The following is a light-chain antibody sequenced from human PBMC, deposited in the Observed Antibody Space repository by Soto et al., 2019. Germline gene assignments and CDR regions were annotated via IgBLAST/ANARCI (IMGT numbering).Light chain of an antibody. CDR3: QQYNSYSPT. CDR1: QSISSW. CDR2: DVS. J-gene: IGKJ1*01. V-gene: IGKV1-5*01. Sequence: DIQMTQSPSTLSASVGDRVTITCRASQSISSWLAWYQQKPGKAPKFLIYDVSSLESGVPSRFSGSGSGTEFTLTISSLQIDDFATYYCQQYNSYSPTFGQGTRVEIK.